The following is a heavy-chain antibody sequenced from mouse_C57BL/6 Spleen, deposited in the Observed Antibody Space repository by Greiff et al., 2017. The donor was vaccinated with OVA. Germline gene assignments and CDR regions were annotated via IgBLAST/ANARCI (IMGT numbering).Heavy chain of an antibody. CDR1: GFTFSSYA. CDR3: ARAAQARAMDY. V-gene: IGHV5-4*03. Sequence: EVMLVESGGGLVKPGGSLKLSCAASGFTFSSYAMSWVRQTPEKRLEWVATISDGGSYTYYPDNVKGRFTISRDNAKNNLYLQMSHLKSEDTAMYYCARAAQARAMDYWGQGTSVTVSS. CDR2: ISDGGSYT. D-gene: IGHD3-2*02. J-gene: IGHJ4*01.